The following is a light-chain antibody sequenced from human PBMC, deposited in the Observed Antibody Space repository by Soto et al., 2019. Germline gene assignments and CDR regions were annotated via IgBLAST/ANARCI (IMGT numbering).Light chain of an antibody. Sequence: QSVLTQSPSASGTPGQRVTISCSGSSSNIGSNPVHWYQQLPGSAPKLLIHNNHQRPAGVPDPFSASKSGTSASLAIGGLQSEDEADYYCASWDDSLSGVLFGGGTKLTVL. V-gene: IGLV1-44*01. CDR3: ASWDDSLSGVL. J-gene: IGLJ2*01. CDR2: NNH. CDR1: SSNIGSNP.